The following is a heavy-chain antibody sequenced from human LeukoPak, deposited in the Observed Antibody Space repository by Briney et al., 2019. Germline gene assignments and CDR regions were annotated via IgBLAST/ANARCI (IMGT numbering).Heavy chain of an antibody. CDR3: ARHRKTYGSIRTTGNYMDV. V-gene: IGHV5-51*01. D-gene: IGHD3-10*01. J-gene: IGHJ6*03. CDR2: IYPGDSDT. CDR1: GYSFTSYW. Sequence: GESLKISCKGSGYSFTSYWIGWVRQMPGKGLEWMGIIYPGDSDTRYSPSFHGQVTISADNSITTAYLQWNSLKASDTAMYYCARHRKTYGSIRTTGNYMDVWGKGTTVTVSS.